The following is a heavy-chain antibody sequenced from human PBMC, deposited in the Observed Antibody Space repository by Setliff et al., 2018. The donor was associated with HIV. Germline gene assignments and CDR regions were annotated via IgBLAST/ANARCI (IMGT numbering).Heavy chain of an antibody. CDR1: GGSFSGYY. J-gene: IGHJ5*02. Sequence: LSLTCAVYGGSFSGYYWTWIRQPPGKGLEWIGDINHSGKTNYNRSLKSRVTISLDTSKNQFSLRLTSVTAADTAVYYCAREGGPGRSSWYGAYWYDPWGQGTLVTVSS. CDR3: AREGGPGRSSWYGAYWYDP. CDR2: INHSGKT. V-gene: IGHV4-34*01. D-gene: IGHD6-13*01.